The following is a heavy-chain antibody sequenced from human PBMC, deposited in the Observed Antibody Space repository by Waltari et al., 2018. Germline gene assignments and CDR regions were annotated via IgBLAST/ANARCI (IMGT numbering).Heavy chain of an antibody. J-gene: IGHJ4*02. Sequence: QLQLQESGPGLLTPSETLSLTCAVYGGSFSGSYWSWIRQPPWKGLAWIGEINHSGSTNENPCLKSRVTISVETSKNQFSLKVSGGTAADTAVYYCARGNIVYDYSWGSYRQYYFDYWGQGTLVTVSS. CDR3: ARGNIVYDYSWGSYRQYYFDY. CDR1: GGSFSGSY. CDR2: INHSGST. D-gene: IGHD3-16*02. V-gene: IGHV4-34*01.